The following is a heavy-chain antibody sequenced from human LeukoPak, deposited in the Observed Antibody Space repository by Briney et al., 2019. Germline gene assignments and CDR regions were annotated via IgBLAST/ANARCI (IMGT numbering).Heavy chain of an antibody. Sequence: SETLSLTCTVSGGSISSSSYYWSWIRQPPGKGLEWIGEINHSGSTNYNPSLKSRVTISVDTSKNQFSLKLSSVTAADTAVYYCARASSGWFRNWFDPWGQGTLVTVSS. CDR3: ARASSGWFRNWFDP. CDR2: INHSGST. J-gene: IGHJ5*02. D-gene: IGHD6-19*01. CDR1: GGSISSSSYY. V-gene: IGHV4-39*07.